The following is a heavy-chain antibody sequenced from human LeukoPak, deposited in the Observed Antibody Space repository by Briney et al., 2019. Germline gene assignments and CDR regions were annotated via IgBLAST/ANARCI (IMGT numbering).Heavy chain of an antibody. CDR2: ISSSGSTI. CDR1: GFTFSDYY. D-gene: IGHD2-8*01. J-gene: IGHJ4*02. CDR3: ARSVYLLYYFDY. V-gene: IGHV3-11*04. Sequence: PGGSLRLSCAASGFTFSDYYMSWLRQAPGKGLEWVSYISSSGSTIYYADSVKGRFTISRDNDKNSLYLQMNSLRAEDTAVYYCARSVYLLYYFDYWGRGTLVTVSS.